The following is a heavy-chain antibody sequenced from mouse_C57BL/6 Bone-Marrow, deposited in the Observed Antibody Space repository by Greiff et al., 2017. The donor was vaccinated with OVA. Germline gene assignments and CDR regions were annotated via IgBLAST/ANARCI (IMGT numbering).Heavy chain of an antibody. Sequence: VKLLESGAELARPGASVKLSCKASGYTFTSYGISWVKQRTGQGLEWIGEIYPRSGNTYYNEEFKGKATLPADKSSSTAYMELRSLASEDSAVYFCARSHGSSYAMDYWGQGTSVTVSS. J-gene: IGHJ4*01. CDR2: IYPRSGNT. CDR1: GYTFTSYG. CDR3: ARSHGSSYAMDY. D-gene: IGHD1-1*01. V-gene: IGHV1-81*01.